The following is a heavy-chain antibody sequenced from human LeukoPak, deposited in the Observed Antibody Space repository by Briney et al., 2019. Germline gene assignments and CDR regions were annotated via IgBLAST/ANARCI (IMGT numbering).Heavy chain of an antibody. J-gene: IGHJ4*02. D-gene: IGHD3-3*01. CDR1: GFTFSSYS. V-gene: IGHV3-21*01. CDR3: ARGGYDFWSGYYTGIGGTDY. Sequence: PGGSLRLSCAASGFTFSSYSMNWVRQAPGKGLEWVSSISSSSYIYYADSVKGRFTISRDNAKNSLYLQMNSLRAEDTAVYYCARGGYDFWSGYYTGIGGTDYWGQGTLVTVSS. CDR2: ISSSSYI.